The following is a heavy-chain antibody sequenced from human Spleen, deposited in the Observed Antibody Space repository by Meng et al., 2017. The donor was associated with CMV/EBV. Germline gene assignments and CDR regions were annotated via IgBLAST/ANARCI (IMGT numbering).Heavy chain of an antibody. D-gene: IGHD3-22*01. CDR1: YS. V-gene: IGHV3-21*06. J-gene: IGHJ5*02. CDR2: IRSRRTDI. CDR3: ARARVPDYYDSSGYYRNNWFDP. Sequence: YSINWVRQAPGKGLEWVSAIRSRRTDIQYADSVKGRFTISRDNAKNSVYLQMNSLRAEDTAVYYCARARVPDYYDSSGYYRNNWFDPWGQGTLVTVSS.